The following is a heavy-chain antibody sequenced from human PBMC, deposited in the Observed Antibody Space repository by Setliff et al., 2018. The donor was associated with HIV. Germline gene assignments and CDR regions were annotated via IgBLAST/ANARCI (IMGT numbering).Heavy chain of an antibody. CDR3: AKGGASSHWLGP. CDR2: IYYNGIT. V-gene: IGHV4-59*11. Sequence: PSETLSLTCTVSGGSISSHYWSWIRQPPGKGLEWIGSIYYNGITNYNPSLKSRVTVSVDTSKNQFSLKLSSVTAADTAIYHCAKGGASSHWLGPWGQGTLVTVSS. CDR1: GGSISSHY. J-gene: IGHJ5*02. D-gene: IGHD3-16*01.